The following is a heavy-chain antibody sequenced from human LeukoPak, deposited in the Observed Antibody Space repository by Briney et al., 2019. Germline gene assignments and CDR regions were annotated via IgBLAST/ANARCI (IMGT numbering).Heavy chain of an antibody. Sequence: PGGSLRLSCAASGFTCSSHGMNWVRQAPGKGLEWVSGISGSGVITYYADSVKGRFTISRDNSKNTLDLQMNSLRAEDTAVYYCANPMSRNDYWGQGTLVTVSS. CDR3: ANPMSRNDY. CDR2: ISGSGVIT. D-gene: IGHD3-22*01. V-gene: IGHV3-23*01. J-gene: IGHJ4*02. CDR1: GFTCSSHG.